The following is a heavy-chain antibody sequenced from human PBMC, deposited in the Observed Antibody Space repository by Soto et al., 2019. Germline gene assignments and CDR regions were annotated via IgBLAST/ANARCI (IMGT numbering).Heavy chain of an antibody. CDR2: IYYSGST. CDR3: ARKDCGGASCYIDY. J-gene: IGHJ4*02. V-gene: IGHV4-30-4*01. Sequence: SETLSLTCTVSGGSISSGDYYWSWIRQPPGKGLEWIGYIYYSGSTYYNPSLKSRVTISVDTSKNQFSLKLRSVTAADTAAYHCARKDCGGASCYIDYWGQGNLVTVSS. D-gene: IGHD2-15*01. CDR1: GGSISSGDYY.